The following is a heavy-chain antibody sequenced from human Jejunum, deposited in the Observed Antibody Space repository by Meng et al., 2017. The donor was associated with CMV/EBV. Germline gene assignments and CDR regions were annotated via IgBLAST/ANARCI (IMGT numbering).Heavy chain of an antibody. V-gene: IGHV4-61*01. CDR1: VSSGSFY. CDR3: ARVYGRKSLDFYYGLDV. J-gene: IGHJ6*02. CDR2: IDETGST. Sequence: VSSGSFYWSWIRQPPGKGLEWIGYIDETGSTSHNPSLKSRLTISVDTSKNQFSLKLRSATAADTAVYFCARVYGRKSLDFYYGLDVWGQGTTVTVSS. D-gene: IGHD1-1*01.